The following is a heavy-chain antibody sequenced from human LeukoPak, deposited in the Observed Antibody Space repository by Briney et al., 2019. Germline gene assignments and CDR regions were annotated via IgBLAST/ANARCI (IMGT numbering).Heavy chain of an antibody. Sequence: PSETLSLTCTVSGGSISSGSYYWSWIRQPAGKGLELIGRIFTSGRTNYNPSLKSRVTISLDTSKNQFSLKLSSVTAADTAVYYCARAYGSGSYYYYMDVWGKGTTVTISS. CDR1: GGSISSGSYY. CDR2: IFTSGRT. J-gene: IGHJ6*03. V-gene: IGHV4-61*02. CDR3: ARAYGSGSYYYYMDV. D-gene: IGHD3-10*01.